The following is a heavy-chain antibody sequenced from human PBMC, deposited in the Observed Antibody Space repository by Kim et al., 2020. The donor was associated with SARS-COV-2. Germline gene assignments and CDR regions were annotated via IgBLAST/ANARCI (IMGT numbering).Heavy chain of an antibody. D-gene: IGHD6-19*01. J-gene: IGHJ4*02. CDR2: T. Sequence: TNYNPSLKSRVTVSVDTSKNQFSLKLGSVTAADTAVYYCARGDSTGQIDYWGQGTLVTVSS. CDR3: ARGDSTGQIDY. V-gene: IGHV4-34*01.